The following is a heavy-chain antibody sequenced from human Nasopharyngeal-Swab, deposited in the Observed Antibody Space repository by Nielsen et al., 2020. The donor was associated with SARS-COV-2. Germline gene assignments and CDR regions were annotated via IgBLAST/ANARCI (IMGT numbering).Heavy chain of an antibody. CDR3: AVDYGDYDSYYGMDV. J-gene: IGHJ6*02. CDR2: ISAYNGNT. V-gene: IGHV1-18*01. Sequence: ASVKVSCKASGYTFKSFAVNWVRQAPGQGLEWMGWISAYNGNTKYAQNLQGRGTMTTDTSTSPVYMELRSLRSDDTAVYYCAVDYGDYDSYYGMDVWGQGTTVTVSS. CDR1: GYTFKSFA. D-gene: IGHD4-17*01.